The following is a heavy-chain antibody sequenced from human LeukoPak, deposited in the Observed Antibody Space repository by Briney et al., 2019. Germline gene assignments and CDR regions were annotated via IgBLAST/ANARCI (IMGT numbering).Heavy chain of an antibody. CDR2: INPNNGDS. V-gene: IGHV1-2*02. J-gene: IGHJ4*02. Sequence: ASVKVSCKASGGTFSSYAISWVRQAPGQGPEWVGWINPNNGDSRFGRKFKGRVTLTRDTAISTAYMELRSLTSDDTAIYYCARALYGSGSFFAGTWGQGTLVTVSS. CDR3: ARALYGSGSFFAGT. CDR1: GGTFSSYA. D-gene: IGHD3-10*01.